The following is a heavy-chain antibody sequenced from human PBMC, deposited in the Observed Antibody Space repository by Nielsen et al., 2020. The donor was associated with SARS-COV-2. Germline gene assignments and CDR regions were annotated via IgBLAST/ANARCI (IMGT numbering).Heavy chain of an antibody. CDR1: GYTFTSYA. CDR3: ASRANYYDSSGYLPDY. CDR2: INAGNGNT. J-gene: IGHJ4*02. Sequence: ASVKVSCKASGYTFTSYAMHWVRQAPGQRLEWMGWINAGNGNTKYSQKFQGRVTITADKSTSTAYMELSSLRSEDTAVYYCASRANYYDSSGYLPDYWGQGTLVTVSS. D-gene: IGHD3-22*01. V-gene: IGHV1-3*01.